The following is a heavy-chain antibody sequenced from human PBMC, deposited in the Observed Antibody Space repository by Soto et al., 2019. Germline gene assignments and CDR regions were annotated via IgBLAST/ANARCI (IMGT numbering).Heavy chain of an antibody. CDR2: IIPIFGTA. J-gene: IGHJ4*02. CDR1: GGTFSNYA. V-gene: IGHV1-69*13. D-gene: IGHD5-12*01. CDR3: ARPVEMATISRSYLFY. Sequence: SVKVSCKASGGTFSNYAINWVRKAPGQGLEWMGGIIPIFGTANYAQKFQGRVTITADESTSTAYLDRSSLRSEDTAVYYCARPVEMATISRSYLFYWGQGTLVTVSS.